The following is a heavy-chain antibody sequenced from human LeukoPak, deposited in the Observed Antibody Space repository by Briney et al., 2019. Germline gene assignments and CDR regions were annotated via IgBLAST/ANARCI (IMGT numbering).Heavy chain of an antibody. J-gene: IGHJ4*02. D-gene: IGHD2-15*01. CDR3: ARVYCSGGSCYSPGVFDY. CDR2: IYHSGST. V-gene: IGHV4-38-2*02. CDR1: GYSISSGYY. Sequence: PSETLSLTCTVSGYSISSGYYWGWIRQPPGKGLEWIGSIYHSGSTYYNPSLKSRVTISVDTSKNQFSLKLSSVTTADTAVYYCARVYCSGGSCYSPGVFDYWGQGTLVTVSS.